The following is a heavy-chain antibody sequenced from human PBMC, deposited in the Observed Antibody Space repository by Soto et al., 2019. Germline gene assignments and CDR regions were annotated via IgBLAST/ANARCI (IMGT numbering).Heavy chain of an antibody. CDR2: ISYDGNSK. Sequence: PGGSLRLSXAASGFIFSNYVMHWVRQAPGKGLEWVAVISYDGNSKHYADSVKGRFTISRDNSKSTLYVQMNSLRAEDTAVYYCARSYCGDDCALDHWGQGTLVTVSS. V-gene: IGHV3-30-3*01. D-gene: IGHD2-21*02. J-gene: IGHJ4*02. CDR1: GFIFSNYV. CDR3: ARSYCGDDCALDH.